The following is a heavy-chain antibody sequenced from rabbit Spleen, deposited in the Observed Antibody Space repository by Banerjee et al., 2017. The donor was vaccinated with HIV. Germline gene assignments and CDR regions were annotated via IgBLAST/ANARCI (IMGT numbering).Heavy chain of an antibody. V-gene: IGHV1S7*01. CDR2: IEPVFGIT. Sequence: QLKESGGGLVQPGGSLKLSCKGSGFDFSTYYMNWVRQAPGKGLEWIGYIEPVFGITYYASWVNGRFTISSHNAQNTLYLQLNSLTAADTATYFCARGYANSSSGLPTYYFNLWGQGTLVTVS. CDR3: ARGYANSSSGLPTYYFNL. J-gene: IGHJ4*01. CDR1: GFDFSTYY. D-gene: IGHD1-1*01.